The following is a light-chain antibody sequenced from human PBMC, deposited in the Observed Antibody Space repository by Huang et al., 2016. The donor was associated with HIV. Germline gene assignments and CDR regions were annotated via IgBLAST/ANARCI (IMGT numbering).Light chain of an antibody. CDR3: QQSYSTLLT. CDR1: QSISTY. J-gene: IGKJ4*01. Sequence: EIQLTQSPTSLSASVGDKIPITCRASQSISTYLNWYQQRPGRAPKVLIYAASNLQNGVPSRFSGSGSGTDFTLTVSSLQPEDFATYYCQQSYSTLLTFGGGTNVEIK. CDR2: AAS. V-gene: IGKV1-39*01.